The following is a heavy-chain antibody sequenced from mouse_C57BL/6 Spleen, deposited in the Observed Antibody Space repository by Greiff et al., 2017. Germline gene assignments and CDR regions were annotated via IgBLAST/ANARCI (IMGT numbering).Heavy chain of an antibody. V-gene: IGHV1-4*01. Sequence: VNVVESGAELARPGASVKMSCKASGYTFTSYTMHWVKQRPGQGLEWIGYINPSSGYTKYNQKFKDKATLTADKSSSTAYMQLSSLTSEDSAVYYCAKSLYDYEGAWFAYWGQGTLVTVSA. D-gene: IGHD2-4*01. J-gene: IGHJ3*01. CDR3: AKSLYDYEGAWFAY. CDR1: GYTFTSYT. CDR2: INPSSGYT.